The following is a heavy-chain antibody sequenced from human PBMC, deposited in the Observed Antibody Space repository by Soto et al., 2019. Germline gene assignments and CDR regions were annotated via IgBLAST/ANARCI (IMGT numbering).Heavy chain of an antibody. CDR1: GYTFTGYY. CDR2: INPYTGGT. D-gene: IGHD2-21*02. J-gene: IGHJ6*02. Sequence: GSSVNVSCKASGYTFTGYYVLWVRQAPGQGPECMGWINPYTGGTNYAQKFQGRVTMTRDTSISTAYMELSKLISDDTAVYYCATQFHHCGGDCDLGPYFSMVVWGPGPKVTLSS. V-gene: IGHV1-2*02. CDR3: ATQFHHCGGDCDLGPYFSMVV.